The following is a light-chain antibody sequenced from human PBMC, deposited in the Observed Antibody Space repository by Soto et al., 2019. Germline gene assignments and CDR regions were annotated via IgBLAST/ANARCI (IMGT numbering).Light chain of an antibody. CDR1: SSNIGNNY. CDR3: GTWDSSLRVVV. J-gene: IGLJ2*01. CDR2: ENN. Sequence: QSVLTQPPSVSAAPGQRVTISCSGSSSNIGNNYVAWYQQLPGTAPQLLIYENNKRPSEIPDRFSGSKSGTSATLGISGLQTGDEADYYCGTWDSSLRVVVFGGGTKLTVL. V-gene: IGLV1-51*02.